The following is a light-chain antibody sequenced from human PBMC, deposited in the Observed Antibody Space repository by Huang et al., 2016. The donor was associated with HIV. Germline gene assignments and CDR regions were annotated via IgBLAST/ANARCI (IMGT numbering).Light chain of an antibody. Sequence: EIVMTQSPATLSVSPGERVTLSCRAKRSVNTNLAWYQQRPGQAPRLLIYGSSTRAPGIPARVSGSGSGTDFSLTISSLQSEDFALYYCHQYNNWLLSFGGGTRVDI. J-gene: IGKJ4*01. CDR3: HQYNNWLLS. V-gene: IGKV3-15*01. CDR2: GSS. CDR1: RSVNTN.